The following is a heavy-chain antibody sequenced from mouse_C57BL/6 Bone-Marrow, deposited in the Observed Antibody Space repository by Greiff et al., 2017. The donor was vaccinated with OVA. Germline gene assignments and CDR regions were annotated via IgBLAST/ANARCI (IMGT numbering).Heavy chain of an antibody. V-gene: IGHV1-82*01. CDR2: IYPGDGDT. D-gene: IGHD4-1*01. CDR3: ARWEGRRDY. Sequence: QVQLKESGPELVKPGASVKISCKASGYAFSSSWMNWVKQRPGKGLEWIGRIYPGDGDTNYNGKFKGKATLTADKSSSTAYMQLSSLTSEDSAVYFCARWEGRRDYWGQGTSVTVSS. CDR1: GYAFSSSW. J-gene: IGHJ4*01.